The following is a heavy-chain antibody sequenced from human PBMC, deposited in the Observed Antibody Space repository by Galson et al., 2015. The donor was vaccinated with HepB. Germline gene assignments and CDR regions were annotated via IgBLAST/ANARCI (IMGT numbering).Heavy chain of an antibody. J-gene: IGHJ3*02. V-gene: IGHV3-48*01. CDR2: ISSSSSTI. D-gene: IGHD6-25*01. Sequence: SLRLSCAASGFTFSSYSMNWVRQAPGKGLEWVSYISSSSSTIYYADSVKGRFTISRDNAKNSLCLQMNSLRAEDTAVYYCARDEHRGAFDIWGQGTMVTVSS. CDR1: GFTFSSYS. CDR3: ARDEHRGAFDI.